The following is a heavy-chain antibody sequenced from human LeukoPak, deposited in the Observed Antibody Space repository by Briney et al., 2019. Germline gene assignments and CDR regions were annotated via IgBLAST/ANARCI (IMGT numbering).Heavy chain of an antibody. D-gene: IGHD5-18*01. J-gene: IGHJ4*02. CDR1: GFTFSSYW. CDR3: ARDSGYSYADDY. Sequence: PGGSLRLSCAASGFTFSSYWMHWVRQAPGKGLVWISRINSDGSGTSYADSVKGRFTISRDNAKDSLYLQMSSLRDEDTAVYYCARDSGYSYADDYWGQGTLVTVSS. CDR2: INSDGSGT. V-gene: IGHV3-74*01.